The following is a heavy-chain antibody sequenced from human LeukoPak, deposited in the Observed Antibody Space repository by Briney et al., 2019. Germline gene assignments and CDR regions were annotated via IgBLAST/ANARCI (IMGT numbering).Heavy chain of an antibody. Sequence: SETLSVTCTVSGGSISSYYWSWIRQPPGKGLEWIGYIYYSGSTNYNPSLKSRVTISVDTSKNQFSLKLSSVTAADTAVYYCASVGALDYDFYYMDVWGKGTTVTVSS. CDR3: ASVGALDYDFYYMDV. V-gene: IGHV4-59*01. CDR1: GGSISSYY. J-gene: IGHJ6*03. D-gene: IGHD3-3*01. CDR2: IYYSGST.